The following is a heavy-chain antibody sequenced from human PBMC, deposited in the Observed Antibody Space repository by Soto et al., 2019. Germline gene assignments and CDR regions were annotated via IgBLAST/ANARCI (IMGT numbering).Heavy chain of an antibody. Sequence: SVKVSCKASGGNFSSHAISWVRQAPGRGLEWMGGIIPVFGTTNYAQNFRARVPITADESTSTAYVELSSLTSEDTAVYYCGSVGYCSSTNCLFYYYHYGMDVWGQGTTVTVSS. V-gene: IGHV1-69*13. J-gene: IGHJ6*02. CDR2: IIPVFGTT. D-gene: IGHD2-2*03. CDR1: GGNFSSHA. CDR3: GSVGYCSSTNCLFYYYHYGMDV.